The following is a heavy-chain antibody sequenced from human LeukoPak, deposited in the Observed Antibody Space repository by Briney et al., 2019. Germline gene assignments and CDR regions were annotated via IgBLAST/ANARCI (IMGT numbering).Heavy chain of an antibody. CDR2: IIPIFGTA. CDR3: ASVRGVIKGYFQH. V-gene: IGHV1-69*13. J-gene: IGHJ1*01. Sequence: ASVKVSCKASGGTFSSYAISWVRQAPGQGLEWMGGIIPIFGTANYAQKFQGRVTITADESTSTAHMELSSLRSEDTAVYYCASVRGVIKGYFQHWGQGTLVTVSS. D-gene: IGHD3-10*01. CDR1: GGTFSSYA.